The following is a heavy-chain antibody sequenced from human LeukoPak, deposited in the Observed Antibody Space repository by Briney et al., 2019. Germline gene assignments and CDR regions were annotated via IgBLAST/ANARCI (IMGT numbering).Heavy chain of an antibody. J-gene: IGHJ4*02. CDR1: GFTFSSYS. CDR3: AGGVISRDPYFDY. CDR2: ISSSSSYI. D-gene: IGHD2/OR15-2a*01. Sequence: GGSLRLSCAGSGFTFSSYSMNWVRQAPGKGLEWVSSISSSSSYIYYADSVKGRFTISRDNAKNSLYLQMNSLRAEDTAVYYCAGGVISRDPYFDYWGQGTLVTVSS. V-gene: IGHV3-21*01.